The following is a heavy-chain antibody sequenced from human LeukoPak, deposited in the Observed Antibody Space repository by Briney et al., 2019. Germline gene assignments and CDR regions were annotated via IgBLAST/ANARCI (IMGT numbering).Heavy chain of an antibody. Sequence: ASVKVSCKASGYTFTSYGISWVRQAPGQGLEWMGWINPNSGGTNYAQNFQGRVTMTRNTSISTAYMELSRLRSDDTAVYYCARDPYGSGNYYFDYWGQGTLVPVSS. V-gene: IGHV1-2*02. CDR3: ARDPYGSGNYYFDY. D-gene: IGHD3-10*01. J-gene: IGHJ4*02. CDR2: INPNSGGT. CDR1: GYTFTSYG.